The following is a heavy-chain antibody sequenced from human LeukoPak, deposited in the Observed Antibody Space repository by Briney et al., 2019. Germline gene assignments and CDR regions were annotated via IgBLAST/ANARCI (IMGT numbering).Heavy chain of an antibody. CDR1: GDSISSSNYY. V-gene: IGHV4-39*01. CDR2: ISYRGNT. J-gene: IGHJ6*02. D-gene: IGHD1-1*01. Sequence: SETLSLTCTVSGDSISSSNYYWGWIRQPPGKGLEWIGSISYRGNTYYSSSLKSRVTISVGMSKNQFSLRLSFMTAADRAVYYCARGQLALYYYNGLDVWGQGTTVTVSS. CDR3: ARGQLALYYYNGLDV.